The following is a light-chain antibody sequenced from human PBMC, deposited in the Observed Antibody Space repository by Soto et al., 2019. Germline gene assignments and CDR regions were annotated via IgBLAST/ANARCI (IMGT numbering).Light chain of an antibody. Sequence: DIQMTQSPSTLSASVGDRVTITCRASQSIRSYLAWYQQKPGKAPKLLLSKASSLESGVPSRFSGSGSGTELTLTISSLQPDDFATYYCQQYNTYPPLTFGQGTKVEIK. CDR1: QSIRSY. CDR2: KAS. V-gene: IGKV1-5*03. CDR3: QQYNTYPPLT. J-gene: IGKJ1*01.